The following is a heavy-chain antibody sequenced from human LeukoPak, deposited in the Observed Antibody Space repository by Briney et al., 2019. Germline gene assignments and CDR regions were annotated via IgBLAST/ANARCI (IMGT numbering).Heavy chain of an antibody. V-gene: IGHV3-30*02. CDR2: IRYDGSNK. CDR3: AKDSNYDYVWGSYRPKGDASDI. Sequence: GGSLRLSCAASGFTFSSYGMHWVRQAPGKGLEWVAFIRYDGSNKYYADSVKGRFTISRGNSKNTLYLQMNSLRAEDTAVYYCAKDSNYDYVWGSYRPKGDASDIWGQGTMVTVSS. CDR1: GFTFSSYG. J-gene: IGHJ3*02. D-gene: IGHD3-16*02.